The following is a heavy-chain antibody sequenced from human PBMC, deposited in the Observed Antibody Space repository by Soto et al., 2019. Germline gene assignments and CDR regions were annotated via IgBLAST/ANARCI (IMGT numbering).Heavy chain of an antibody. CDR2: ISYDGSNK. J-gene: IGHJ6*02. CDR1: GFTFSSYA. Sequence: QVQLVESGGGVVQPGRSLRLSCAASGFTFSSYAMHWVRQAPGKGLEWVAVISYDGSNKYYADSVKGRFTISRDNSKNTLYLQMNSLRAEGTAVYYCARSWIQEFYYYYYGMDVWGQGTTVTVSS. D-gene: IGHD5-18*01. CDR3: ARSWIQEFYYYYYGMDV. V-gene: IGHV3-30-3*01.